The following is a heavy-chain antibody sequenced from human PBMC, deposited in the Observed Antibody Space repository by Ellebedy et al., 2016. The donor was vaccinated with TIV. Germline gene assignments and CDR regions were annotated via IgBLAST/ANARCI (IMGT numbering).Heavy chain of an antibody. D-gene: IGHD3-16*02. Sequence: MPSETLSLTCTLSGGSIKSGSSYWAWIRQAPGKGLEWIGSVFNTGSTYYSPSLESRLTISVDTSKTQFSLKLSSVTAADTAVYYCARPYYDYVWGSYRSTRRGHYYFDYWGQGTLVTVSS. CDR2: VFNTGST. J-gene: IGHJ4*02. V-gene: IGHV4-39*01. CDR3: ARPYYDYVWGSYRSTRRGHYYFDY. CDR1: GGSIKSGSSY.